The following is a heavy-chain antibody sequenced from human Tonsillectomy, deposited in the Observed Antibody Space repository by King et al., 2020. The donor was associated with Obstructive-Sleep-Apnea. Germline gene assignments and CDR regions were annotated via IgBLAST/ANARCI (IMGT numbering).Heavy chain of an antibody. V-gene: IGHV4-59*08. J-gene: IGHJ4*02. CDR1: GGSISTNY. D-gene: IGHD4-17*01. Sequence: QLQESGPGLVKPSETLSLICTVSGGSISTNYWSWISQTPGKGLEWIGYIYYSGSTNYNPSLKSRVTISVDTSKNQFSLKLSSVTAADTAVYYCARHADYGDQYYFHYWGQGTLVTVSS. CDR3: ARHADYGDQYYFHY. CDR2: IYYSGST.